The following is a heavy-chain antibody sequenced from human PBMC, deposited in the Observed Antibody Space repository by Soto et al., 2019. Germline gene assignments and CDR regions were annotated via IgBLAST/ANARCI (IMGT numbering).Heavy chain of an antibody. V-gene: IGHV3-23*01. D-gene: IGHD6-19*01. J-gene: IGHJ4*02. CDR1: GFTFSNYA. CDR3: VKPSGWYPDY. Sequence: EEQLSESGGGLGQPGGSLRLSCAASGFTFSNYAMTWVRQSPGKGLEWVSSVSATGTLKYYGESVQGRFSISRDNSKNTLYLQMSSLRGEDTAVYYCVKPSGWYPDYWGQGTHVTVSS. CDR2: VSATGTLK.